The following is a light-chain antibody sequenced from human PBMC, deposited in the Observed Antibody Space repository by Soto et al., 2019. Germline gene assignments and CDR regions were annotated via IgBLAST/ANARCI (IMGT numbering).Light chain of an antibody. V-gene: IGKV3-15*01. Sequence: EIVMTQSPATLSLSPGERAALSCRASQGISSELAWYQQKPGQPPRLLIYGASTRATGVPARFTCSWSGSAFTLIISRLQSEDFAVYYCQQGHNWPLPFGQGTRLEI. J-gene: IGKJ2*01. CDR2: GAS. CDR1: QGISSE. CDR3: QQGHNWPLP.